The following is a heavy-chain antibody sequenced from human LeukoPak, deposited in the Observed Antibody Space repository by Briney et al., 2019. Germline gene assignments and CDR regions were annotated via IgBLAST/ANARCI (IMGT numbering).Heavy chain of an antibody. V-gene: IGHV3-30*02. CDR1: GFTFSSYG. J-gene: IGHJ4*02. D-gene: IGHD4-17*01. CDR2: IWYDGSNK. CDR3: AKEGVTTVTVFDY. Sequence: GGSLRLSCAASGFTFSSYGMHWVRQAPGKGLEWVAVIWYDGSNKYYADSVKGRFTISRDNSKNTLYLQMNSLRAEDTAVYYCAKEGVTTVTVFDYWGQGTLVTVYS.